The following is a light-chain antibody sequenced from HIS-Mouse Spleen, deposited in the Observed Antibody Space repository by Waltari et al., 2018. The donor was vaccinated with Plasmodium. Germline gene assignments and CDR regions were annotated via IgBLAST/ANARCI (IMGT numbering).Light chain of an antibody. V-gene: IGLV3-1*01. Sequence: SYELTQPPSVSVSPGQTASITCSGDKLGYKYACWYQQKPGQSPVLVIYQDSKRPSGIPEAFSGSNSGNTATLTISGTQAMDEADYYCQAWDSSTVVFGGGTKLTVL. CDR3: QAWDSSTVV. J-gene: IGLJ2*01. CDR1: KLGYKY. CDR2: QDS.